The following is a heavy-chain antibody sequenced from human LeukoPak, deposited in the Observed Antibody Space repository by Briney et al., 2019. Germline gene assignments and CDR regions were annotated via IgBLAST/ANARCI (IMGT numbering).Heavy chain of an antibody. Sequence: SVKVSCKASGGTFSSYAISWVRQAPGQGLEWMGGIIPIFGTANYAQKFQGRVTITADKSTSTAYMELSSLRSEDTAAYYCAREDDTGRYMGDDAFDIWGQGTMVTVSS. J-gene: IGHJ3*02. V-gene: IGHV1-69*06. CDR1: GGTFSSYA. CDR3: AREDDTGRYMGDDAFDI. D-gene: IGHD1-26*01. CDR2: IIPIFGTA.